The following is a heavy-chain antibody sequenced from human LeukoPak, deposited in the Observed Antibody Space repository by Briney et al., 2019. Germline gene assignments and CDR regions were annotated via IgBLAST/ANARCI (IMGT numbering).Heavy chain of an antibody. CDR1: GFSLSSYG. D-gene: IGHD3-22*01. V-gene: IGHV3-23*01. Sequence: GGSLRLSCAASGFSLSSYGMSWVRQAPGKGLEWVSAISGSGGSTYYADSVKGRFTISRDNSKNTLYLQMNSLRAEDTAVYYCAKFYYYDSSGYYTTGNYFDYWGQGTLVTVSS. CDR2: ISGSGGST. J-gene: IGHJ4*02. CDR3: AKFYYYDSSGYYTTGNYFDY.